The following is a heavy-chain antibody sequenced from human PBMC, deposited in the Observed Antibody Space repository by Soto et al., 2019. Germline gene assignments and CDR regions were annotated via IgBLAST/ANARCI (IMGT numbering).Heavy chain of an antibody. CDR3: ARGGFSTSSSWYSPPRNWFDP. Sequence: SETLSLTCAVYGGSFSGYYWSWIRQPPGKGLEWIGEINHSGSTNYNPSLKSRVTISVDTSKNQFSLKLSSVTAADTAVYYCARGGFSTSSSWYSPPRNWFDPWGQGTLVTVSS. D-gene: IGHD6-13*01. J-gene: IGHJ5*02. CDR2: INHSGST. V-gene: IGHV4-34*01. CDR1: GGSFSGYY.